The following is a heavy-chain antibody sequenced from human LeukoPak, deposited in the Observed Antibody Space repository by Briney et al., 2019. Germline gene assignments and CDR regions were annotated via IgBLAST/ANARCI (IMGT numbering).Heavy chain of an antibody. V-gene: IGHV6-1*01. CDR2: TYSRSKWYN. CDR1: GDSVSSNSAA. J-gene: IGHJ6*03. Sequence: SQTLSLTCAISGDSVSSNSAAWNWIRQSPSRGLEWLGRTYSRSKWYNDYAVSVRSRITINPDTSKNQFSLQLNSVTPEDTAVYYCARDRGSEFIAYYYYMDVWGKGTTVTVSS. CDR3: ARDRGSEFIAYYYYMDV. D-gene: IGHD6-13*01.